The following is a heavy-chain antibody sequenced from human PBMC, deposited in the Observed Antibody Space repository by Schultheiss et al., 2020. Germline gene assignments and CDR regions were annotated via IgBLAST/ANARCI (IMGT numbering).Heavy chain of an antibody. D-gene: IGHD1-1*01. Sequence: GGSLRLSCAASGFTFSNAWMNWVRQAPGKGLEWVSYISSSGSTIYYADSVKGRFTISRDNAKNSLYLQMNSLRAEDTAVYYCARDPLGTTGTFRFGYYYYGMDVWGQGTTVNVSS. CDR2: ISSSGSTI. J-gene: IGHJ6*02. V-gene: IGHV3-48*04. CDR1: GFTFSNAW. CDR3: ARDPLGTTGTFRFGYYYYGMDV.